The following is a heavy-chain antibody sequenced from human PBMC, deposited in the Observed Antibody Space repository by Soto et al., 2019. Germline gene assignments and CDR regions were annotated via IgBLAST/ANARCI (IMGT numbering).Heavy chain of an antibody. CDR3: ARGSSSWPRGGWFDP. CDR1: GGSIGSGDYD. D-gene: IGHD6-13*01. CDR2: MYSTVSP. J-gene: IGHJ5*02. V-gene: IGHV4-30-4*01. Sequence: SETLSLTCTVSGGSIGSGDYDWGWIRQPPGKGPEWIWYMYSTVSPYYTPSLRSRLTISIPQSETEFSLKLNSVTAPDTAVYFWARGSSSWPRGGWFDPWGQGTLVTVSS.